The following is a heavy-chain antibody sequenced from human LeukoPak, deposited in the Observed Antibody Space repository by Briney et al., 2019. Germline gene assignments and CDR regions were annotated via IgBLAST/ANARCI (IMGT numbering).Heavy chain of an antibody. Sequence: SETLSLTCTVSGGSVSIGSYYWSWIRQPPGKGLEWIGYIYYSGNTNYNPSLKSRVTISVDTSKNQFSLQLNSVTPEDTAVYYCARGPSYFQHWGQGTLVTVSS. V-gene: IGHV4-61*01. CDR1: GGSVSIGSYY. CDR3: ARGPSYFQH. J-gene: IGHJ1*01. CDR2: IYYSGNT.